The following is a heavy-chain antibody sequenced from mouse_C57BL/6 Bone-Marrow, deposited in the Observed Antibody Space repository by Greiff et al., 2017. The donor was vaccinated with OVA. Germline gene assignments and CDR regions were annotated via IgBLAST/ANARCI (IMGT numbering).Heavy chain of an antibody. D-gene: IGHD1-1*01. CDR1: GYTFTSYW. J-gene: IGHJ2*01. CDR3: ARGLRRDFDY. Sequence: QVQLKESGAELVKPGASVKLSCKASGYTFTSYWMHWVKQRPGQGLEWIGMIHPNSGSTNYNEKFKSKATLTVDKSSSTAYMQLSSLTSEDSAVYYCARGLRRDFDYWGQGTTLTVSS. CDR2: IHPNSGST. V-gene: IGHV1-64*01.